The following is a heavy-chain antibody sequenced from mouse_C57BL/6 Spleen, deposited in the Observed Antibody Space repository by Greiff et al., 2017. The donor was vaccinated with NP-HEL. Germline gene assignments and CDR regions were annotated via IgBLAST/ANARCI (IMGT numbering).Heavy chain of an antibody. D-gene: IGHD2-1*01. CDR3: ARGDGNYGDGFDY. CDR1: GYTFTDYY. CDR2: INPNNGGT. Sequence: EVQLQQSGPELAKPGASVKISCKASGYTFTDYYMNWVKQSHGKSLEWIGDINPNNGGTSYHQKFKGKATLTVDKSSSTAYMALRSLTSEDSPVCYCARGDGNYGDGFDYWGQGATLTVSS. V-gene: IGHV1-26*01. J-gene: IGHJ2*01.